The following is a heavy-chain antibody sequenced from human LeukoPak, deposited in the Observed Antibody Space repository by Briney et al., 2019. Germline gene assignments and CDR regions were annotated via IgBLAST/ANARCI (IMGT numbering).Heavy chain of an antibody. Sequence: GGSLRLSCAASGFTFSSYAMSWVRQAPGEGLEWVSAISGSGGSTYYADSVKGRFTISRDNSKNTLYLQMNSLRAEATAVYYCAKDLLAGTFDYWGQGTLVTVSS. V-gene: IGHV3-23*01. CDR3: AKDLLAGTFDY. D-gene: IGHD3-9*01. CDR1: GFTFSSYA. CDR2: ISGSGGST. J-gene: IGHJ4*02.